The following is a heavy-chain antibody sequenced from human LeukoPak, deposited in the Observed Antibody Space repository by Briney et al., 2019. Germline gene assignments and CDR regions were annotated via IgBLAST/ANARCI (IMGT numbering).Heavy chain of an antibody. V-gene: IGHV1-2*02. D-gene: IGHD3-10*01. CDR3: ATSGDSTSYYYYGMDV. CDR1: GYTFTGYY. CDR2: INPNSGGT. J-gene: IGHJ6*02. Sequence: ASVKVSCKASGYTFTGYYMHWVRQAPGQGLEWMGWINPNSGGTSYAQKFQGRVTMTRDTSISTAYMELSRLRSDDTAVYYCATSGDSTSYYYYGMDVWGQGTTVTVSS.